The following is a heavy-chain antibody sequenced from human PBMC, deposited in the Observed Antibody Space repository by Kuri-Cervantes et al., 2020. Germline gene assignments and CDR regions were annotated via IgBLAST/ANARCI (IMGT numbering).Heavy chain of an antibody. D-gene: IGHD2-2*01. CDR1: GHSIISNSW. V-gene: IGHV4-4*02. J-gene: IGHJ5*02. Sequence: SETLSLTCTVSGHSIISNSWWSWVRQAPGKGLEWIGEVYHSGSPNYNPSLKSRVTISVDKSKNQFSLKLSSVTAADTAVYYCARARGVVVPAAVRSKWFDPWGQGIPVTVSS. CDR2: VYHSGSP. CDR3: ARARGVVVPAAVRSKWFDP.